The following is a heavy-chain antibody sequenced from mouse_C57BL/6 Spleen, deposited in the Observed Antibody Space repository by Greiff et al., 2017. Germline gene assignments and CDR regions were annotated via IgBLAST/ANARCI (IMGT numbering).Heavy chain of an antibody. CDR2: IRNKANGYTT. CDR3: ARYGALGNFFAY. J-gene: IGHJ3*01. Sequence: EVKLVESGGGLVQPGGSLSLSCAASGFTFTDYYMSWVRQPPGKALEWLGFIRNKANGYTTEYSASVKGRFTISRDNSQSILYLQMNALRAEDSATYYCARYGALGNFFAYWGQGTLVTVSA. D-gene: IGHD2-1*01. CDR1: GFTFTDYY. V-gene: IGHV7-3*01.